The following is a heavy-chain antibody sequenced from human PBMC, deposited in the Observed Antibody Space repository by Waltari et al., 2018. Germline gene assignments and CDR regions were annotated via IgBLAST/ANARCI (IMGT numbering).Heavy chain of an antibody. CDR1: GFTFSSYA. V-gene: IGHV3-23*03. CDR2: IYSGGSST. Sequence: EVQLLESGGGLVQPGGSLRLSCAASGFTFSSYAMSWVRQAPGKGLEWVSVIYSGGSSTYYADSVKGRFTISRDNSKNTLYLQMNSLRAEDTAVYYCAKDRPVDYWGQGTLVTVSS. J-gene: IGHJ4*02. CDR3: AKDRPVDY. D-gene: IGHD6-6*01.